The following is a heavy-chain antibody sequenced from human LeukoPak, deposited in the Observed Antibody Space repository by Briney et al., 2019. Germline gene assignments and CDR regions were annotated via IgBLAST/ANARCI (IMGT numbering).Heavy chain of an antibody. J-gene: IGHJ4*02. CDR3: ARDPSDYYDSSGYYLKY. V-gene: IGHV1-69*04. CDR1: GRTFSSYA. D-gene: IGHD3-22*01. Sequence: SVKVSCKASGRTFSSYAISWVPQAPGQGLVWMGRIIPIPGIANFAQKFQGRVTITADKSTSTAYMELSSLRSEDTAVYYCARDPSDYYDSSGYYLKYWGQGTLVTVSS. CDR2: IIPIPGIA.